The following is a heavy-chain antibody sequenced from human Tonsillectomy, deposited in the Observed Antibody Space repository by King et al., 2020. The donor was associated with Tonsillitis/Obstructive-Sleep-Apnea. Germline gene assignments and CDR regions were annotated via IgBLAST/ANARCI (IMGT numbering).Heavy chain of an antibody. CDR1: GFTFSNYA. Sequence: QLVQSGGGVVQPGRSLRLSCAASGFTFSNYAIHWVRQAPGKGLEWVAVISYDAYNKFYADSVKGRITISRDNSRNTLYLQMNSLRAEDTAVYYCAREGGKYYDFWSGPHWFFDLWGRGTLVPVSS. D-gene: IGHD3-3*01. V-gene: IGHV3-30*04. J-gene: IGHJ2*01. CDR2: ISYDAYNK. CDR3: AREGGKYYDFWSGPHWFFDL.